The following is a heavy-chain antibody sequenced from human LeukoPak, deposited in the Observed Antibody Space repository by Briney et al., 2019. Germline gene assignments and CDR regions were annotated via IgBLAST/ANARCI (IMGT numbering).Heavy chain of an antibody. V-gene: IGHV3-30*18. CDR3: AKRRGVGATYYYGMDV. CDR2: ISYDGSNK. D-gene: IGHD1-26*01. CDR1: GFTFSSYG. J-gene: IGHJ6*02. Sequence: GRSLRLSCAASGFTFSSYGMHWVRQAPGKGLEWVAVISYDGSNKYYADSVKGRFTICRDNSKNTLYLQMNSLRAEDTAVYYCAKRRGVGATYYYGMDVWGQGTTVTVSS.